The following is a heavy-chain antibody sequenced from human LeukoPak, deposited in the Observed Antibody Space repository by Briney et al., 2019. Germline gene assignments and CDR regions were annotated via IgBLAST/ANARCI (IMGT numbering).Heavy chain of an antibody. CDR2: IWDDGSNK. V-gene: IGHV3-33*06. Sequence: GGSLRLSCAASGFTFSSYSMNWVRQAPGKGLEWVAVIWDDGSNKYYAESVKGRFTISRDISKNMLYLQMNSPRVEDTAVYYCAKERGGQDWDFDLWGRGTLVTVSS. CDR1: GFTFSSYS. J-gene: IGHJ2*01. CDR3: AKERGGQDWDFDL. D-gene: IGHD3-10*01.